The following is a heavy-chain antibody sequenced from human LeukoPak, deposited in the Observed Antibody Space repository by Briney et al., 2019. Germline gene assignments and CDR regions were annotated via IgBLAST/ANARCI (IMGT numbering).Heavy chain of an antibody. CDR1: GFTFSSYS. J-gene: IGHJ4*02. V-gene: IGHV3-23*01. D-gene: IGHD3-22*01. Sequence: PGGSLRLSCAASGFTFSSYSMSWVRQAPGKGLEWVSAISGSGGSTYYADSVKGRFTISRDNSKNTLYLQMNSLRAEDTAVYYCAKERYYYDSSGYYDYWGQGTLVTVSS. CDR3: AKERYYYDSSGYYDY. CDR2: ISGSGGST.